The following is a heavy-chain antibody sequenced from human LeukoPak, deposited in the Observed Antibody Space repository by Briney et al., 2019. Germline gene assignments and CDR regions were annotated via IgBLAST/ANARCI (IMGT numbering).Heavy chain of an antibody. CDR2: IYGGGST. CDR1: GFTVSSKY. J-gene: IGHJ4*02. CDR3: ARGRGSYYDTTGGLDY. V-gene: IGHV3-53*01. D-gene: IGHD3-22*01. Sequence: GGSLRLSCAASGFTVSSKYMTWVRQAPGKGLEWVSVIYGGGSTFYADSRRGRFTISRDSSKTTVYLQMSSLRAEDTAVYYCARGRGSYYDTTGGLDYWGQGTLVTVSS.